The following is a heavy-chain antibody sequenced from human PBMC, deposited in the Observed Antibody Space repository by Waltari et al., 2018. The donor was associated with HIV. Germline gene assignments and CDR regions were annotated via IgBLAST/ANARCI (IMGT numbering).Heavy chain of an antibody. CDR3: ARDGHHGVTKRGNAFDL. D-gene: IGHD2-21*02. Sequence: QLVESGGGAVQPGGSLRLHCVASSVTFSNCEMKQVRQAPGKDLEWICYISGSGSTIYYSDSVKGRFTISRDNAKNSLYLRMNYLTAEDTAIYYCARDGHHGVTKRGNAFDLWGQGTMVTVSP. CDR1: SVTFSNCE. J-gene: IGHJ3*01. V-gene: IGHV3-48*03. CDR2: ISGSGSTI.